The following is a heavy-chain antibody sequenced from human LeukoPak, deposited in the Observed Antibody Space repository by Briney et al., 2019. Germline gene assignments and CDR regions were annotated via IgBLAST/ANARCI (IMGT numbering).Heavy chain of an antibody. CDR1: GFTFSSYG. D-gene: IGHD6-13*01. CDR3: VRGGDSSNRKRSLGF. V-gene: IGHV3-30*03. Sequence: GGSLRLSCAASGFTFSSYGMHWVRQAPGKGLECGAVISYDGSNKYYADSVKGRFTISRDNSKDTLYLQMNSLRAEDTAVYYCVRGGDSSNRKRSLGFWGQGTLVTVSS. CDR2: ISYDGSNK. J-gene: IGHJ4*02.